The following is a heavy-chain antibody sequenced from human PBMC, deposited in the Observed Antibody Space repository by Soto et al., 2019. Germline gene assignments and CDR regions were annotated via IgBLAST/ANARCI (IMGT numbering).Heavy chain of an antibody. V-gene: IGHV3-73*01. J-gene: IGHJ4*02. CDR2: IRSKPNNYAT. D-gene: IGHD6-19*01. CDR1: GFNFSDSA. Sequence: EVQVVESGGGVVQPGGSLKLSCAASGFNFSDSAMHWVRQASGKGLEWVGRIRSKPNNYATSYAAPVKGRFTIYRDDSRTTAYLQMNSLKIEATAVYYCTSQVAVNDSWGRGTLVTVSS. CDR3: TSQVAVNDS.